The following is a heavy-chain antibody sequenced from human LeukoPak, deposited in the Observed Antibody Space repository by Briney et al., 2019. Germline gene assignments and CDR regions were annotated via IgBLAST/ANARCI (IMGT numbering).Heavy chain of an antibody. CDR3: AKGPGLSAMDAFDM. J-gene: IGHJ3*02. D-gene: IGHD7-27*01. CDR2: ISGRGGSK. Sequence: PSGSLTLSCTASGVTFSSYAMSWVRQAPGKGLEGVSAISGRGGSKYHADSVKGRFTISRDNSKNTLYLEMNSLRADDTAVYYCAKGPGLSAMDAFDMWGQGKIVYVSS. CDR1: GVTFSSYA. V-gene: IGHV3-23*01.